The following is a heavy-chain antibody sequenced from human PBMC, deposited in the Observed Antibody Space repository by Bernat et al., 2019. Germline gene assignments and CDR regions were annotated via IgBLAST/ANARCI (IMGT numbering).Heavy chain of an antibody. CDR3: ARGSGPYRNGIYNPHFDY. V-gene: IGHV3-33*01. CDR1: GISFSSYA. D-gene: IGHD1-1*01. Sequence: QAQLVESGGDVVQPGRSLRLSCAASGISFSSYAMHWVRQAPGKGLEWVAVIWYDGSNKYYADSVKGRFTISRDNSKNTLHMQMGSLRVEDTAVYYCARGSGPYRNGIYNPHFDYWGQGTLVTVSS. J-gene: IGHJ4*02. CDR2: IWYDGSNK.